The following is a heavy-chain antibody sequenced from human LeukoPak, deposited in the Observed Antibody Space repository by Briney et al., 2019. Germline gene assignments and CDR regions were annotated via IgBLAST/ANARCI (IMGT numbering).Heavy chain of an antibody. Sequence: SETLSLTCTVSGGSISSYYWSWIRQPPGKGLEWIGYIYYSGSTNYNPSLKSRVTISVDTSKNQFSLKLSSVTAADTAVYYCATRPDIAAAGPGWFDPWGQGTLVTVSS. D-gene: IGHD6-13*01. V-gene: IGHV4-59*12. J-gene: IGHJ5*02. CDR1: GGSISSYY. CDR3: ATRPDIAAAGPGWFDP. CDR2: IYYSGST.